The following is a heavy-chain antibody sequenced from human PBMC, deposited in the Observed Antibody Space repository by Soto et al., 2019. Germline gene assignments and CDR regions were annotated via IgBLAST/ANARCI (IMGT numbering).Heavy chain of an antibody. Sequence: PGGSLRLSCAASGFTLSSYAMHWVRQAPGKGLEWVAVISCAGTSTYYADSVRGRFTISRDNSKDTVYLQLNGLRTEDTAVYHCARYPGHDGNEYYTSDSSGQGNLVTVSS. CDR2: ISCAGTST. CDR3: ARYPGHDGNEYYTSDS. D-gene: IGHD3-3*01. V-gene: IGHV3-30-3*01. CDR1: GFTLSSYA. J-gene: IGHJ4*02.